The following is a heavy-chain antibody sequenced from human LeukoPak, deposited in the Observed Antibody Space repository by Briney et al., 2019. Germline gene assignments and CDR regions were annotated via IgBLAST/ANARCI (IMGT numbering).Heavy chain of an antibody. CDR1: GGSFSGYY. J-gene: IGHJ6*03. CDR2: INHSGST. V-gene: IGHV4-34*01. CDR3: ARTLAGCSSASCSSPMDV. D-gene: IGHD2-2*01. Sequence: SETLSLTCAVYGGSFSGYYWSWIRQPPGKGLEWIGEINHSGSTNYNPSLKSRVTISVDTSKKQFSLKLNSVTAADTAVYYFARTLAGCSSASCSSPMDVWGKGTSVTVSS.